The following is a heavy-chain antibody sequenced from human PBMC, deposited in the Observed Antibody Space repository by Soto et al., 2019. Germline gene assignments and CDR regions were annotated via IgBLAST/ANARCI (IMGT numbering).Heavy chain of an antibody. CDR2: ISGSGGST. D-gene: IGHD2-2*01. CDR1: GFTFSSYA. J-gene: IGHJ3*02. Sequence: GGSLRLSCAASGFTFSSYAMSWVRQAPGKGLEWVSAISGSGGSTYYADSVKGRFTISRDNSKNTLYLQMNSLRAEDTAVYYCANDPDIVVVPAATQGVAFDIWGQGTMVTVSS. V-gene: IGHV3-23*01. CDR3: ANDPDIVVVPAATQGVAFDI.